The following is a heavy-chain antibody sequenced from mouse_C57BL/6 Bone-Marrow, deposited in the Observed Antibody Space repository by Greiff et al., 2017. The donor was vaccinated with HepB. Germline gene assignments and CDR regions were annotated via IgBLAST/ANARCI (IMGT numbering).Heavy chain of an antibody. CDR1: GFSLTSYA. D-gene: IGHD1-1*01. CDR3: ARDYTTVVEGYWYFDV. Sequence: QVHVKQSGPGLVAPSQSLSITCTVSGFSLTSYAISWVRQPPGKGLEWLGVIWTGGGTNYNSALKSRLSISKDNSKSQVFLKMNSLQTDDTARYYCARDYTTVVEGYWYFDVWGTGTTVTVSS. CDR2: IWTGGGT. V-gene: IGHV2-9-1*01. J-gene: IGHJ1*03.